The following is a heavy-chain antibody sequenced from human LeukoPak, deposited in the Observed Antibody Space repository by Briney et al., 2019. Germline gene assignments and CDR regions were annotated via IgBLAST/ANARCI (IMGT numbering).Heavy chain of an antibody. J-gene: IGHJ4*02. V-gene: IGHV4-59*01. CDR1: GGSISSYH. CDR2: IRYSGSA. CDR3: ASVPLGGGGVGYLDY. Sequence: PSETLSLTCTVSGGSISSYHWSWIRQPPGKGLECIGFIRYSGSANYNPSLRSRATISLDTSKTQFSLRLSSVSAADTAVYYCASVPLGGGGVGYLDYWGQGALVTVSS. D-gene: IGHD3-16*01.